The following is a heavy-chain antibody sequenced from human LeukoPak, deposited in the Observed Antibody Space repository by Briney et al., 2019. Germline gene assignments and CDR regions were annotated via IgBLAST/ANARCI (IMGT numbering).Heavy chain of an antibody. D-gene: IGHD3-10*01. CDR1: GFTFSSYA. J-gene: IGHJ4*02. CDR3: AKLSLSGRSQSADY. V-gene: IGHV3-23*01. CDR2: ISGSGGST. Sequence: GSLRLSCAASGFTFSSYAMSWVRQAPGKGLEWVSAISGSGGSTYYADSVKGRFTISRDNSKNTLFLQMNSLRAEDTAVYYCAKLSLSGRSQSADYWGQGTLVTVSS.